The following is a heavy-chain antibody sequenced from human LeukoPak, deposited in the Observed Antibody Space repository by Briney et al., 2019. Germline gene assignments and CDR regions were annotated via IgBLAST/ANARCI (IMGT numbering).Heavy chain of an antibody. CDR2: ISAYNGNT. CDR3: ARGIDSASPPLGTFEN. D-gene: IGHD1-26*01. Sequence: GASVKVSCKASGYTFTSYGITWVRQAPGQGLEWVGWISAYNGNTNYEQKFQGRLTMTTDTSTSTAYMELRSLRSDDTAVYYCARGIDSASPPLGTFENWGQGTMVTVSS. V-gene: IGHV1-18*01. J-gene: IGHJ3*02. CDR1: GYTFTSYG.